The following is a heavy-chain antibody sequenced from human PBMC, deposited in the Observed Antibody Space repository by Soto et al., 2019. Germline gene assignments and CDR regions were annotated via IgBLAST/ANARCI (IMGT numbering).Heavy chain of an antibody. Sequence: EVQLVDAAGGLIHPGGSLRLSCAASGFTVSSNYMSWVRQAPGQGLERVSVIYSCGSTYYADSVKGRFTISRDNSKNTLYLQMNSLRAEDTAVYYCARDHDSSGHYQDWGQGTLVTVSS. J-gene: IGHJ4*02. D-gene: IGHD3-22*01. CDR2: IYSCGST. CDR3: ARDHDSSGHYQD. CDR1: GFTVSSNY. V-gene: IGHV3-66*03.